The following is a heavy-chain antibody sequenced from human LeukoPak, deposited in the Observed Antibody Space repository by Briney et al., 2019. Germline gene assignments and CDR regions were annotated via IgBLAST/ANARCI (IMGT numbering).Heavy chain of an antibody. V-gene: IGHV3-23*01. D-gene: IGHD3-9*01. CDR3: ARDRGWMLYDY. J-gene: IGHJ4*02. CDR2: ISGSGGSA. CDR1: GFTFSSYA. Sequence: GGSLRLSCAASGFTFSSYAMSWVRQAPGKGLEWVSAISGSGGSAYYADSVKGRFTISRDNSKNTLSLEMYSLRAEDTAMYYCARDRGWMLYDYWGQGTLVTVSS.